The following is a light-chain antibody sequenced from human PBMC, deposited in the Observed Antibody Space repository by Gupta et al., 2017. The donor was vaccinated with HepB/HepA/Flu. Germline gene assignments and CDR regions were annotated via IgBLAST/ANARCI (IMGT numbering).Light chain of an antibody. CDR3: QQSTSFPRT. Sequence: DIQITHSPSSVFVSVGDRVTITCRESQGISRRLAWYQQKPGTAPKPLIYAASNLQSGVPSRFSGSGSWTDFTLSISGLQPEDFATEYCQQSTSFPRTFGPGTKVDIK. J-gene: IGKJ3*01. CDR1: QGISRR. V-gene: IGKV1D-12*01. CDR2: AAS.